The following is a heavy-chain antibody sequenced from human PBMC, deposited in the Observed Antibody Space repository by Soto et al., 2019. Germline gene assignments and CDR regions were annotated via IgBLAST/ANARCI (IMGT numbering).Heavy chain of an antibody. V-gene: IGHV1-18*01. CDR3: ARSYCGGSCYSNLPLDYYYSGMDV. CDR1: GYTFTNYG. Sequence: QVQLVQSGAEVKKPGASVKVSCKASGYTFTNYGISWVRQAPGQGLEWMGWISAYNGNINYAQKLQGRVTMTTDTSTSPAYMELRSLRSYDTAMYYCARSYCGGSCYSNLPLDYYYSGMDVWGQGTTVTVSS. CDR2: ISAYNGNI. J-gene: IGHJ6*02. D-gene: IGHD2-21*02.